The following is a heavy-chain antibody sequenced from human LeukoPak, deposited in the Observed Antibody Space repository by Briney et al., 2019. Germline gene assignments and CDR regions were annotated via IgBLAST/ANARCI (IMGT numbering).Heavy chain of an antibody. CDR2: IYTSGST. CDR3: ARVSTIAAAGMDV. D-gene: IGHD6-13*01. Sequence: PSETLSLTCTVSGGSISGYYWSWIRQPAGKRLEWIGRIYTSGSTNYNPSLKSRVTMSVDTSKNQFSLKLSSVTAADTAVYHCARVSTIAAAGMDVWGQGTTVTVSS. V-gene: IGHV4-4*07. CDR1: GGSISGYY. J-gene: IGHJ6*02.